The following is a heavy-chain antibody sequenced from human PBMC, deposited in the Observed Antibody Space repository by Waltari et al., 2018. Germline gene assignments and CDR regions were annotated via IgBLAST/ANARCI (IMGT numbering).Heavy chain of an antibody. CDR2: IFHSGKT. Sequence: QVQMQESGPGLVKPSDTLSLNCDVSGYSSSGYVWGWIRQPPGKGLEWIGRIFHSGKTYYNPSLKSRVTLSVDTSKNQISLKLSSETAADTAVYYCARSSGYYSFSYWGQGTLVTVSS. J-gene: IGHJ4*02. CDR3: ARSSGYYSFSY. D-gene: IGHD3-22*01. CDR1: GYSSSGYV. V-gene: IGHV4-38-2*01.